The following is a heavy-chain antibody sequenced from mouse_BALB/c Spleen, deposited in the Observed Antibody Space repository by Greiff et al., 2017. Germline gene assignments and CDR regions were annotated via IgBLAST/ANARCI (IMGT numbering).Heavy chain of an antibody. CDR2: IHPSDSET. CDR3: ARREIRSDCGAWFAY. Sequence: QVQLQQPGAELVRPGASVKLSCKASGYFFTSYWLNWVKQRSGQGLEWIGMIHPSDSETRLNQKFKDKATLTVDKSSSTAYMQLSSPTSEDSAVYYCARREIRSDCGAWFAYWGQGTLVTVSA. CDR1: GYFFTSYW. D-gene: IGHD3-2*02. J-gene: IGHJ3*01. V-gene: IGHV1-61*01.